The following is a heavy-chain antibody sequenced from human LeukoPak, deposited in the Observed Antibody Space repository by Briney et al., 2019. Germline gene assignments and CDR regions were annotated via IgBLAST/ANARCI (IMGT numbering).Heavy chain of an antibody. CDR2: IYYSGST. CDR1: GGSISSYY. Sequence: SETLSLTCTVSGGSISSYYWSWIRQPPGKGLEWIGYIYYSGSTNYNPSLKSRVTISVDTSKNQFSLKLSSVTAADTAVYYCAGEQDYGHFDYWGRGTLVTVSS. J-gene: IGHJ4*02. D-gene: IGHD3-16*01. CDR3: AGEQDYGHFDY. V-gene: IGHV4-59*01.